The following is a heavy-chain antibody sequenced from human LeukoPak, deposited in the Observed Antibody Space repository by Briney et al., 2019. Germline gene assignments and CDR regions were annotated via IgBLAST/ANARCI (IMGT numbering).Heavy chain of an antibody. V-gene: IGHV4-4*07. D-gene: IGHD4-17*01. CDR1: GGSISSYY. CDR3: ARAGLVCGDYPSGYYFDY. Sequence: KPSETLPLTCTISGGSISSYYCSSIRQPAGKGLEWIQRIYTSGSPNYNPSLKSQVTMSVDTSKNQFYLKLSSVTAADTAVYYCARAGLVCGDYPSGYYFDYWGQGTLVTVSS. CDR2: IYTSGSP. J-gene: IGHJ4*02.